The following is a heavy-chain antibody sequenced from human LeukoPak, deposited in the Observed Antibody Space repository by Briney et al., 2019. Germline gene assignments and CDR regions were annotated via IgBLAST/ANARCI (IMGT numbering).Heavy chain of an antibody. D-gene: IGHD6-13*01. CDR1: GFIFSSCW. CDR3: AREISSWYRTEGRFDP. J-gene: IGHJ5*02. V-gene: IGHV3-7*01. Sequence: PGGSLRLSCAASGFIFSSCWMSGVRQAPGKGREWVAHIKQDGSEKYYVDSVKGRFTISRDNAKNSLYLQMNSLRAEDTAVYYCAREISSWYRTEGRFDPWGQGTLVTASS. CDR2: IKQDGSEK.